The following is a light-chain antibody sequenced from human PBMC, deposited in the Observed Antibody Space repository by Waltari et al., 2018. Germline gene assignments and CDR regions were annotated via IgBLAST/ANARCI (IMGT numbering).Light chain of an antibody. CDR1: SSDIGFFNF. CDR3: SSYAGNYIYV. Sequence: QSALTQPPSASGSPGQSVTISCTGTSSDIGFFNFFSLYQQHPGKAPKVLIFGVRNQPSGVPDRFSGSKSGNTASLTVSGLQAEDEADYYCSSYAGNYIYVFGTGTKVTVL. CDR2: GVR. J-gene: IGLJ1*01. V-gene: IGLV2-8*01.